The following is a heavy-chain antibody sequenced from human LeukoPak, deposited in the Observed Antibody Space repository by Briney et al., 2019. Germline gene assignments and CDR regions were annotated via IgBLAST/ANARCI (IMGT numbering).Heavy chain of an antibody. CDR1: GFTFSSYS. J-gene: IGHJ6*03. CDR3: ARVADYYYYYMDV. V-gene: IGHV3-48*01. Sequence: PGGSLRLSCAASGFTFSSYSMNWVRQAPGKGLEWVSYISSSSSTIYYADSVKGRFTISRDNAKNSLYLQMNGLRAEDTAVYYCARVADYYYYYMDVWGKGTTVTVSS. CDR2: ISSSSSTI.